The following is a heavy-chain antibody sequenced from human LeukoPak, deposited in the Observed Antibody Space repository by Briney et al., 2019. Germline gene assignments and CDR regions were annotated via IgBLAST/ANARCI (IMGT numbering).Heavy chain of an antibody. CDR3: ARGERQLNKGMDY. Sequence: SETLSLTCTVSGGSISSGDYYWSWIRQPPGKGLEWIGYIYYSGSTYYNPSLKSRVTISVDTSKNQFSLKLSSVTAADTAVYYCARGERQLNKGMDYWGQGTLVTVSP. D-gene: IGHD6-13*01. CDR2: IYYSGST. J-gene: IGHJ4*02. V-gene: IGHV4-30-4*01. CDR1: GGSISSGDYY.